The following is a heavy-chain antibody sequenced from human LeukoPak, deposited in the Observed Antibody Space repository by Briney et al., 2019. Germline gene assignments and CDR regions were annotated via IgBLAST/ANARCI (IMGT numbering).Heavy chain of an antibody. CDR3: ARAPEYCSGGSCYSRPFDY. V-gene: IGHV1-69*01. CDR2: IIPIFGTA. CDR1: GGTFSSYA. J-gene: IGHJ4*02. Sequence: SVKVSCKASGGTFSSYAISWVRQAPGQGLEWMGGIIPIFGTANYAQKFQGRVTITADESTSTAYMELSSLRSEDTAVYYCARAPEYCSGGSCYSRPFDYWGQGTLVTVSS. D-gene: IGHD2-15*01.